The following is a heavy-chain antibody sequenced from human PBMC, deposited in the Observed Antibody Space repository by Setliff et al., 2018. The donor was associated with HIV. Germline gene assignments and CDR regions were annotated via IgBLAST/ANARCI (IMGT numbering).Heavy chain of an antibody. V-gene: IGHV4-39*01. Sequence: SETLSLTCNVSGGSIRSRSYYWGWIRQPPGKGLEWIGTIYYRGSTYYNPSLKSRVTISVDTSKNQFSLKLTSVTAADTAVYYCARHYGAVKSVVTVVAKYFPHWGQGTLVTSPQ. CDR2: IYYRGST. CDR3: ARHYGAVKSVVTVVAKYFPH. D-gene: IGHD2-21*02. J-gene: IGHJ1*01. CDR1: GGSIRSRSYY.